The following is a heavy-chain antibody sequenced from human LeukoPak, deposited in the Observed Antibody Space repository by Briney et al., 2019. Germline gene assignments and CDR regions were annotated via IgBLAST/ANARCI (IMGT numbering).Heavy chain of an antibody. V-gene: IGHV1-46*01. CDR2: INPSGGST. D-gene: IGHD3-22*01. Sequence: ASVKVSCKASGYTFTSYYMHWVRQAPGQGLEWMGIINPSGGSTSYAQKFQGRVTMTRDTSTSTVYMELSSLRSEDTAVYYCARDPPGYYDSSGYQQIHFDYWGQGTLVTVSS. CDR3: ARDPPGYYDSSGYQQIHFDY. CDR1: GYTFTSYY. J-gene: IGHJ4*02.